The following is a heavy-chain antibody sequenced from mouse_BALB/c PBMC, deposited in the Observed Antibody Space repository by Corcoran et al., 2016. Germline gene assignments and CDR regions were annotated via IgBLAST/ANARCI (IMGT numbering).Heavy chain of an antibody. D-gene: IGHD1-2*01. CDR1: GFNIQDTY. CDR2: IDPANGNT. J-gene: IGHJ2*01. CDR3: ARATATTC. Sequence: EGQLQQSGAELVKPGASVKLSCTASGFNIQDTYMHWVKQRPEQGLEWSGRIDPANGNTKYDPKFQGKATITADTSSNTAYLQLSSLTSEDTAVYYCARATATTCWGQGTTLTVSS. V-gene: IGHV14-3*02.